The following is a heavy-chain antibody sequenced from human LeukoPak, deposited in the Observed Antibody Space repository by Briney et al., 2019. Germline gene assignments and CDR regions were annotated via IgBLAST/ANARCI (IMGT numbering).Heavy chain of an antibody. CDR1: GFTFSDYY. CDR3: TSLGYCSGGSCV. D-gene: IGHD2-15*01. V-gene: IGHV3-11*01. CDR2: ISSSGSTI. J-gene: IGHJ4*02. Sequence: PGGSLRLSCAASGFTFSDYYMSWIRQAPGKGLEWVSYISSSGSTIYYADSVKRRFTISRDNAKNSLYLQMDSLRAEDTAVYYCTSLGYCSGGSCVWGQGTLVTVSS.